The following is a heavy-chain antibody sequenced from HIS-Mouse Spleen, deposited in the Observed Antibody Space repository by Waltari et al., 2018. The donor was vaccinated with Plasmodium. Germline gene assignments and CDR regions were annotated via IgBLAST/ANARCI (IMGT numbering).Heavy chain of an antibody. Sequence: EVQLVESGGGLVQPGGSLRLSCAASGFTFSSYWMSWVRQAPGKGLEWVANIKHDGIETLYVDSVKGRFTISRDKAKNSRYLQMKSLRAEDTAVYYCASSWYWYFDLWGRGTLVTVTS. D-gene: IGHD6-13*01. CDR3: ASSWYWYFDL. J-gene: IGHJ2*01. CDR2: IKHDGIET. CDR1: GFTFSSYW. V-gene: IGHV3-7*01.